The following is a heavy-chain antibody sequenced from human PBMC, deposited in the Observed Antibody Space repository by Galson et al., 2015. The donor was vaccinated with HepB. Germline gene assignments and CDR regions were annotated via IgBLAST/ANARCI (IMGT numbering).Heavy chain of an antibody. CDR1: GYTLTELS. Sequence: SVKVSCKVSGYTLTELSMHWVRQAPGKGLEWMGGFDPEDGETIYAQKFQGRVTMTEDTSTDTAYMELSSLKASDTAMYYCARRPQYSYGPFDYWGQGTLVTVSS. CDR3: ARRPQYSYGPFDY. CDR2: FDPEDGET. V-gene: IGHV1-24*01. D-gene: IGHD5-18*01. J-gene: IGHJ4*02.